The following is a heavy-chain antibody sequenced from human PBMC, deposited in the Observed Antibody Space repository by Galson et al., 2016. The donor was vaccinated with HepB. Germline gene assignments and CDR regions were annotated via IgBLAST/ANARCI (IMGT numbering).Heavy chain of an antibody. CDR3: AKVQSQDLADFDY. CDR1: GFTFSNYA. V-gene: IGHV3-23*01. Sequence: SLRLSCAASGFTFSNYAMSWVRQAPGKGLEWVSTISSSGGSTYYADSVKGRFTISRDNSKDTLYLQMNSLRAEDAALYYCAKVQSQDLADFDYWGQGALVTVSS. J-gene: IGHJ4*02. CDR2: ISSSGGST.